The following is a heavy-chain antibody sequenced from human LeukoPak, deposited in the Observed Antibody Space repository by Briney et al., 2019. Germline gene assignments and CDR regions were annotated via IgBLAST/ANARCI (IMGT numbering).Heavy chain of an antibody. Sequence: GGSLRLSCAASGFTFSSYAMEWVRQAPGKGLEWVSSITGSSDSIYYADSVKGRFTISRDNAKNSVYLQMNSLRAEDTAVYYCARLVCGTIPCYGKFYFDSWGQGTLVPVSS. D-gene: IGHD2-15*01. CDR1: GFTFSSYA. CDR2: ITGSSDSI. V-gene: IGHV3-21*01. CDR3: ARLVCGTIPCYGKFYFDS. J-gene: IGHJ4*02.